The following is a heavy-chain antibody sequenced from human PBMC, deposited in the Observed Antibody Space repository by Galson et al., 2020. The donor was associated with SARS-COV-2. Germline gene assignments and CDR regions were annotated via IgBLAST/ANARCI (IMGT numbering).Heavy chain of an antibody. V-gene: IGHV1-2*02. Sequence: ASVTVSCKASGYTFTGYYMHWVRQAPGQGLEWMGWINPNSGGTNYAQKFQGRVTMTRDTSISTAYMELSRLRSDDTAVYVCARVRGGADVPHWGQGTLVTVSS. J-gene: IGHJ4*02. CDR3: ARVRGGADVPH. D-gene: IGHD2-2*01. CDR1: GYTFTGYY. CDR2: INPNSGGT.